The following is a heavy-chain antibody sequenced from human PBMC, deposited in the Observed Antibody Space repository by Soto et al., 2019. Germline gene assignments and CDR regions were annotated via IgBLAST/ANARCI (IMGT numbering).Heavy chain of an antibody. D-gene: IGHD3-3*01. Sequence: SETLSLTCTVSGGSISSGGYYWSWIRQHPGKGLEWVGYIYYSGSTYYNPSLKSRVTISVDTSKNQFSLKLSSVTAADTAVYYCARERIYDFWSGPPTGGMDVWGQGTTVTVSS. J-gene: IGHJ6*02. CDR1: GGSISSGGYY. CDR3: ARERIYDFWSGPPTGGMDV. CDR2: IYYSGST. V-gene: IGHV4-31*03.